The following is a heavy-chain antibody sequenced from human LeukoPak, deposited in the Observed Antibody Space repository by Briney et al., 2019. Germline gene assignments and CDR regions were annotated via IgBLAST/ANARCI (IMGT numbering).Heavy chain of an antibody. V-gene: IGHV4-39*07. CDR3: ARDLGNYMDV. CDR1: GGSISSSSYY. CDR2: IHYSGST. J-gene: IGHJ6*03. Sequence: SETLSLTCTVSGGSISSSSYYWAWIRQPPGKGLEWIGSIHYSGSTYYNPSLQSRVTISIDTSKNQFSLKLSSVTAVDTAVYYCARDLGNYMDVWGKGTTVTVSS.